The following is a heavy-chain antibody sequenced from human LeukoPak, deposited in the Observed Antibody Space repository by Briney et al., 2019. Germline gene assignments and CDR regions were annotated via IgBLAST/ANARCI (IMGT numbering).Heavy chain of an antibody. V-gene: IGHV1-2*02. CDR3: ARDRGTPDYSSSSLDF. Sequence: ASVKVSCKASGYTFISYYIHWVRQAPGQGLEWMGWINPKSGGTKSPQKFQGRVTMTRDTSISTAYMEVSALRFDDTAVYYCARDRGTPDYSSSSLDFWGQGTLVTVSS. CDR2: INPKSGGT. J-gene: IGHJ4*02. D-gene: IGHD6-6*01. CDR1: GYTFISYY.